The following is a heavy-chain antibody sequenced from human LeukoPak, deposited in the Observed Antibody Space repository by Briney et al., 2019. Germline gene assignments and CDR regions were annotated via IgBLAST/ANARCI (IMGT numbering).Heavy chain of an antibody. CDR2: INDSGST. J-gene: IGHJ4*02. CDR1: GGSFSGYY. CDR3: ARRSRGVIGY. V-gene: IGHV4-34*01. D-gene: IGHD3-10*01. Sequence: SETLSLTCGVYGGSFSGYYWSWIRQPPGKGLEWIGEINDSGSTNYNPSLKSRATISADTSKNQFSLNLSSVTAADTAVYYCARRSRGVIGYWGQGTLVTVSS.